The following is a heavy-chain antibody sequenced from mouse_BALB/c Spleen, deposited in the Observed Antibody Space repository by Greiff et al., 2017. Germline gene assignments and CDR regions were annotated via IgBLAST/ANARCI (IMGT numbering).Heavy chain of an antibody. V-gene: IGHV1-82*01. D-gene: IGHD2-10*01. Sequence: QVQLKQSGPELVKPGASVKISCKASGYAFSSSWMNWVKQRPGQGLEWIGRIYPGDGDTNYNGKFKGKATLTADKSSSTAYMQLSSLTSVDSAVYFCAREPPSYYGTPMDYWGQGTSVTVSS. J-gene: IGHJ4*01. CDR1: GYAFSSSW. CDR3: AREPPSYYGTPMDY. CDR2: IYPGDGDT.